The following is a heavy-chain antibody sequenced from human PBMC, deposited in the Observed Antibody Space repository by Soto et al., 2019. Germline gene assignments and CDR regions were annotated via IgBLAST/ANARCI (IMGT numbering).Heavy chain of an antibody. V-gene: IGHV1-8*01. CDR1: GYTFTSYD. Sequence: ASVKVSCKASGYTFTSYDINWVRQATGQGLEWMGWMNPNSGNTGYAQKFQGRVTMTRNTSISTAYMELSSLRSEDTAVYYCARGKEYDFWSGYGIGWFDPWGQGTLVTVSS. CDR3: ARGKEYDFWSGYGIGWFDP. J-gene: IGHJ5*02. D-gene: IGHD3-3*01. CDR2: MNPNSGNT.